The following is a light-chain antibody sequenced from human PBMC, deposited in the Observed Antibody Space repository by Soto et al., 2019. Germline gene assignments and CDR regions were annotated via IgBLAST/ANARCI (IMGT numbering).Light chain of an antibody. Sequence: EIVLTQSPATLSLSPGERATLSCRASQSVDSYLAWYQQKPGQPPRLLIFDASNRPTGIPARFSGSGSGTYFTLTISSLEPEYFGVYYCQQHSNRLTFGGGTKVEIK. CDR2: DAS. J-gene: IGKJ4*01. CDR1: QSVDSY. CDR3: QQHSNRLT. V-gene: IGKV3-11*01.